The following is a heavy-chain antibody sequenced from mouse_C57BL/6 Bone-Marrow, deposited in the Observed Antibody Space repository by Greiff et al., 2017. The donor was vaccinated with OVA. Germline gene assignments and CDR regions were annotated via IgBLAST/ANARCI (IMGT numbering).Heavy chain of an antibody. J-gene: IGHJ3*01. CDR2: INPSTGGT. CDR3: ASRDYGNPWFAY. CDR1: GYSFTGYY. Sequence: VQLQQSGPELVKPGASVKISCKASGYSFTGYYMNWVKQSPEKSLEWIGEINPSTGGTTYNQKFKAKATLTVDKSSSTAYMQLKSLTSEDSAVYYGASRDYGNPWFAYWGQGTLVTVSA. V-gene: IGHV1-42*01. D-gene: IGHD2-1*01.